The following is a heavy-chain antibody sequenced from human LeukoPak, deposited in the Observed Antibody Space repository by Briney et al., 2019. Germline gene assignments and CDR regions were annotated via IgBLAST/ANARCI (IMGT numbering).Heavy chain of an antibody. CDR2: ISYDGSNK. CDR1: GFTFSSYA. J-gene: IGHJ4*02. CDR3: AREAYCGGDCYSRYYFDY. Sequence: GGSLRLSCAASGFTFSSYAMHWVRQAPGKGLEWVAVISYDGSNKYYADSVKGRFTISRDNSKNTLYLQMNSLRAEDTAVYYCAREAYCGGDCYSRYYFDYWGQGTLVTVSS. D-gene: IGHD2-21*02. V-gene: IGHV3-30*04.